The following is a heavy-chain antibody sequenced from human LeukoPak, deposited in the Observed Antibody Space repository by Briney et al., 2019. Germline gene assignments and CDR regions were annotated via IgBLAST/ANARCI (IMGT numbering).Heavy chain of an antibody. CDR3: ARRPDSSSWPFDY. Sequence: SVKVSCKASGGTFSSYAISWVRQAPGQGLEWMGGIIPIFGTANYAQKFQGRVTITADKSTSTAYMELSRLRSDDTAVYYCARRPDSSSWPFDYWGQGTLVTVSS. CDR2: IIPIFGTA. CDR1: GGTFSSYA. D-gene: IGHD6-13*01. J-gene: IGHJ4*02. V-gene: IGHV1-69*06.